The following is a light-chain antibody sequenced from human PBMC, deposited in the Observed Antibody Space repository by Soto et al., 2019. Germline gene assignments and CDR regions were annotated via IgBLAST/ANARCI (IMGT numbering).Light chain of an antibody. Sequence: IHMTQSPSSLSASVGDTITITCQASQDINNYLNWYQQKPGKAPKLLIYDASSLETGVPSRFSGSGSGTEFSVTISSLRPEDFATYYCQQYDNLPPYSFGQGTKLEI. CDR2: DAS. CDR1: QDINNY. V-gene: IGKV1-33*01. J-gene: IGKJ2*01. CDR3: QQYDNLPPYS.